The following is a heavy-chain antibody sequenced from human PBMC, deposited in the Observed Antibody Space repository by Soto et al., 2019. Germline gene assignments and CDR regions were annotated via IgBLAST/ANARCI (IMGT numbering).Heavy chain of an antibody. J-gene: IGHJ6*02. V-gene: IGHV3-30*18. Sequence: GGSLRLSCAASGFTFSSYGMHWVRQAPGKGLEWVAVISYDGSNKYYADSVKGRFTISRDNSKNTLYLQMNSLRAEDTAVYYCAKDILPGTRGSGSYPYYYYYGMDVWGQGTTVTVSS. CDR3: AKDILPGTRGSGSYPYYYYYGMDV. CDR2: ISYDGSNK. CDR1: GFTFSSYG. D-gene: IGHD3-10*01.